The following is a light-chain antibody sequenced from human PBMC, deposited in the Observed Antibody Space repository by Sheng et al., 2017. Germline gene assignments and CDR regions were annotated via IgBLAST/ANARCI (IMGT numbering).Light chain of an antibody. CDR3: SSDTVTRTLYA. Sequence: QSALTQPPSASGSPGQSVTISCTGTSSDVGGYNYVSWYQQHPGKAPKLMIYEVSKRPSGVPDRFSGSKSGNTASLTVSGLQAEDEADYYCSSDTVTRTLYAFGSGTKVTVL. CDR1: SSDVGGYNY. CDR2: EVS. J-gene: IGLJ1*01. V-gene: IGLV2-8*01.